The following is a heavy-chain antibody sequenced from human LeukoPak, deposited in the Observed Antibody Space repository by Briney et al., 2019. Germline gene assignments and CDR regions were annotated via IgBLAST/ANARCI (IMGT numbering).Heavy chain of an antibody. CDR1: GGSISSGDYY. Sequence: KTSQTLSLTCTVSGGSISSGDYYWSWIRQPPGKGLEWIGYIYYSGSTYYNPSLKSRVTISVDTSKNQFSLKLSSVTAADTAVYYCARTADAVIQLWSYTAFDYWGQGTLVTVSS. V-gene: IGHV4-30-4*01. J-gene: IGHJ4*02. D-gene: IGHD5-18*01. CDR3: ARTADAVIQLWSYTAFDY. CDR2: IYYSGST.